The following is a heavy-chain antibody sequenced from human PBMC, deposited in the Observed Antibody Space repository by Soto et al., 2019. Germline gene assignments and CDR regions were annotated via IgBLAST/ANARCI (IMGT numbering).Heavy chain of an antibody. J-gene: IGHJ4*02. D-gene: IGHD3-10*01. CDR2: ISTDGSGT. CDR3: ARGSTDSYPGSRIFDF. Sequence: PGGSLRLSCEASGFTFSIYAMTWVRQAPGKGLEWVSSISTDGSGTYYADSMRGRFTISRDNSKKALYLQMNSLRVEDSALYYCARGSTDSYPGSRIFDFWGRGTLDTVSS. V-gene: IGHV3-23*01. CDR1: GFTFSIYA.